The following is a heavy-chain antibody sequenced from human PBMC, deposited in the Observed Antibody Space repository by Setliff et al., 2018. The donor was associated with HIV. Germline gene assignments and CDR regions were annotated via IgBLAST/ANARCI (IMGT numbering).Heavy chain of an antibody. D-gene: IGHD3-9*01. CDR2: TSYSGST. CDR3: ARLRGLARIYFYYYMDV. V-gene: IGHV4-59*01. Sequence: PSETLSLTCTVSGDSISSNSWSWIRQPPGGGLEFIGYTSYSGSTNYNPSLKSRITISVDTSKNRFSLKLMSVTAADTAVYYCARLRGLARIYFYYYMDVWGKGTTVTVSS. J-gene: IGHJ6*03. CDR1: GDSISSNS.